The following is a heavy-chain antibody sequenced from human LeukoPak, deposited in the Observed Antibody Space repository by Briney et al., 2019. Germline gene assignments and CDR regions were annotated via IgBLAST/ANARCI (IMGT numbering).Heavy chain of an antibody. D-gene: IGHD2-2*01. J-gene: IGHJ5*02. CDR3: ARVARLYCSSTSCYGYNWFDP. Sequence: SETLSLTCTVSGGSISSYYWSWIRQPPGKGLEWIGYSYYSGSTNYNPSLKSRVTISVDTSKNQFSLKLSSVTAADTAVYYCARVARLYCSSTSCYGYNWFDPWGQGTLVTVSS. CDR1: GGSISSYY. V-gene: IGHV4-59*01. CDR2: SYYSGST.